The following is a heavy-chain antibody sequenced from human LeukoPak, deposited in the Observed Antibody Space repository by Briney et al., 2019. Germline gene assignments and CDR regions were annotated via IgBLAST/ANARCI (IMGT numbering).Heavy chain of an antibody. CDR3: ARGSRYYGSGSWFDP. CDR2: INHSGSN. D-gene: IGHD3-10*01. Sequence: SETLSLTCAVYGGSFSGYYWSWIRQPPGKGLEWIGEINHSGSNNYNPSLKSRVTISVDTSKNQFSLKLSSVTAADTAVYYCARGSRYYGSGSWFDPWGQGTLVTVSS. V-gene: IGHV4-34*01. CDR1: GGSFSGYY. J-gene: IGHJ5*02.